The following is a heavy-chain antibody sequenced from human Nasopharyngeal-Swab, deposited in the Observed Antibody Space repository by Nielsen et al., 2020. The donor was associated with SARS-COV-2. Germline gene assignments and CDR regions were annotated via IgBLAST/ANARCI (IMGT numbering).Heavy chain of an antibody. Sequence: GASLKISCVVSGLTFSRYSMNWVRQAPGKGLEWISYISSGSSSIYYTDSVKGRFTISRDNAKNSLFLQMSSLTAEDTAVYYCARRYCSGVSCYSDYWGQGTPVTVPS. CDR3: ARRYCSGVSCYSDY. D-gene: IGHD2-15*01. CDR2: ISSGSSSI. CDR1: GLTFSRYS. V-gene: IGHV3-48*04. J-gene: IGHJ4*02.